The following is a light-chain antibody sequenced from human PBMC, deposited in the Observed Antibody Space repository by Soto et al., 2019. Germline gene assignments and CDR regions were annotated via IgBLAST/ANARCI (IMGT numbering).Light chain of an antibody. Sequence: EIVLTQSPATLSLSPGERATLSCGASQSISSSYLAWYQQKPGLAPRLLIYDASSRATGIPDRFSDSGSGSDFTLTIIRLEPEDFAVHYCQQYGSSPGFTFGPGTKVDIK. CDR2: DAS. J-gene: IGKJ3*01. CDR3: QQYGSSPGFT. CDR1: QSISSSY. V-gene: IGKV3D-20*01.